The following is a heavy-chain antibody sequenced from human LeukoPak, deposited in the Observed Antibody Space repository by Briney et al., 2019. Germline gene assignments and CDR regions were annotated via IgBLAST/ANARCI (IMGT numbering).Heavy chain of an antibody. Sequence: SETLSLTCAVYGGSFSGYYWSWIRQPPGKGLEWIGEINHSGSTNYNPSLKSRVTISVDTSKNQFSLKLSSVTAADTAVYYCARIGLRYFGPGFFDYWGQGTLVTVYS. CDR2: INHSGST. J-gene: IGHJ4*02. CDR3: ARIGLRYFGPGFFDY. V-gene: IGHV4-34*01. CDR1: GGSFSGYY. D-gene: IGHD3-9*01.